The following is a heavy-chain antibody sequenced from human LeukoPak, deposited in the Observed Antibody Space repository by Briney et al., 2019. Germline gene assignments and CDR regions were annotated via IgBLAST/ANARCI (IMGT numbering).Heavy chain of an antibody. CDR3: ARGDWFDP. CDR1: GYTFTSYD. D-gene: IGHD2-21*01. V-gene: IGHV1-18*01. CDR2: VSGYNGNT. Sequence: GASAKVSCKASGYTFTSYDINWVRQAPGQGLEWMGWVSGYNGNTNYAQKFEGRVAMTTDTSSSTAYMELRSLKSDDTAIYYCARGDWFDPWGQGTLVTVSS. J-gene: IGHJ5*02.